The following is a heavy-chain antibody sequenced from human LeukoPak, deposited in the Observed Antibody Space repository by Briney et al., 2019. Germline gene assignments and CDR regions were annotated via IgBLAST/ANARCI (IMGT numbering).Heavy chain of an antibody. CDR3: ARVRGTYCSSTSCYSFDY. V-gene: IGHV1-69*13. Sequence: ASVKVSCKASGDTFSSYAISWVRQAPGQGLEWMGGITPIFGTAHYAQKFQGRVTITAHEYTSTAYMKLSSMRSEDTAVDYCARVRGTYCSSTSCYSFDYWGQGTLVTVSS. J-gene: IGHJ4*02. CDR2: ITPIFGTA. D-gene: IGHD2-2*01. CDR1: GDTFSSYA.